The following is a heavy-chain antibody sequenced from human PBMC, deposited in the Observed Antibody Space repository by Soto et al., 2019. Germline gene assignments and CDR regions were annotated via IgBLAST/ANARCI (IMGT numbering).Heavy chain of an antibody. CDR3: AGVAAGGRYAGGYYYYYGMDV. J-gene: IGHJ6*02. CDR2: IIPIFGTA. Sequence: QVQLVQSGAEVKKPGSSVKVSCKASGGTFSSYAISWVRQAPGQGLEWMGGIIPIFGTANYAQKFQGRVTITADHSTSTAYMELSRLRSEDTAVYYCAGVAAGGRYAGGYYYYYGMDVWGQGTTVTVSS. V-gene: IGHV1-69*01. D-gene: IGHD6-25*01. CDR1: GGTFSSYA.